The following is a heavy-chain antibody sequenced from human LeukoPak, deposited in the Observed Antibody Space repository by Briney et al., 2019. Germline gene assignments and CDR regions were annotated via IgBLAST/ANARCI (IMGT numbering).Heavy chain of an antibody. J-gene: IGHJ4*02. Sequence: GALRRSCAAAGCTFSSYAMSWGRRAPGKGREWVSAISGSGGSTYYADSVRGRFTISRDNSKNTLYLQMNSLRAEDTAVYYCAKTRNWGNFDYWGQGTLVTVSS. D-gene: IGHD7-27*01. V-gene: IGHV3-23*01. CDR1: GCTFSSYA. CDR3: AKTRNWGNFDY. CDR2: ISGSGGST.